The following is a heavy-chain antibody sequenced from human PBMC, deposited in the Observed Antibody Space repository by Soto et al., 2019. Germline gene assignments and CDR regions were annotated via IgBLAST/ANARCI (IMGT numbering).Heavy chain of an antibody. CDR1: GYTFIGFS. D-gene: IGHD2-15*01. CDR2: INPKNGDT. V-gene: IGHV1-2*02. CDR3: SKGRWTVGHCSGGSCYDGMDV. Sequence: ASVKVSCKSSGYTFIGFSLHWVRQAPGQGLEWMGWINPKNGDTYYAQKFQGRVTMTRDTSISTVYMELNSLKSDDTAVYYCSKGRWTVGHCSGGSCYDGMDVWGQGTTVTVSS. J-gene: IGHJ6*02.